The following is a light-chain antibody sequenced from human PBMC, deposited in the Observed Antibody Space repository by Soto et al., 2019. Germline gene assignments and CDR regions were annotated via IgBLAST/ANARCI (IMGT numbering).Light chain of an antibody. CDR3: QSYDSSLGEV. CDR1: RSNIGKNT. CDR2: GNS. Sequence: QPVLTQAPSASGTPGQRVTITCSGSRSNIGKNTVSWYQQLPGTAPKLLIYGNSNRPSGVPDRFSGSKSGTSASLAITGLQAEDEADYYCQSYDSSLGEVFGGGTKLTVL. J-gene: IGLJ2*01. V-gene: IGLV1-44*01.